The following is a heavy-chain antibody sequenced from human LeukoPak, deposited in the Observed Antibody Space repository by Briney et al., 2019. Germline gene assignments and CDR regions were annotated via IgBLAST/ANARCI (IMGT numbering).Heavy chain of an antibody. CDR2: IGTVDDT. CDR3: ARDLGDSGSFDY. Sequence: PGGSLRLSCAASGFTFSKYDMHWVRQPSGKGLEWVSAIGTVDDTYYPGSVKGRFTISREDAKNSLYLQMNSLRVGDTAVYYCARDLGDSGSFDYWGQGTLVTVSS. D-gene: IGHD4-17*01. CDR1: GFTFSKYD. V-gene: IGHV3-13*04. J-gene: IGHJ4*02.